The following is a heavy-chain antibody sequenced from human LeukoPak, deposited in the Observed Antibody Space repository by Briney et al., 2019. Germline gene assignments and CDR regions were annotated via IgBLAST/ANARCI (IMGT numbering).Heavy chain of an antibody. D-gene: IGHD4-11*01. CDR3: ATYSTRYAREFQS. Sequence: GGSLRLSCEISGYIFSNCWMTWVRQAPGKGLEWVDNIKTDASEKYYADSVKGRFTISRDNAKMSLYLQMNSLRVEDTAVYYCATYSTRYAREFQSWGQGTLVTVSS. CDR2: IKTDASEK. CDR1: GYIFSNCW. V-gene: IGHV3-7*01. J-gene: IGHJ5*02.